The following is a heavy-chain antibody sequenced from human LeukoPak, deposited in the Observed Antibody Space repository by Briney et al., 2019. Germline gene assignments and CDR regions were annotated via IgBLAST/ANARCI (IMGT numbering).Heavy chain of an antibody. J-gene: IGHJ4*02. Sequence: GASVKVSRKASGYTFTSYGIIWVRQAPGQGLEWMGWINPYNGNTNYAQKLQGRVTMTTDTSTSTAYLELRSLRSDDTAVYYCARVFCANGECYRPLDSWGQGTLVTVSS. CDR3: ARVFCANGECYRPLDS. D-gene: IGHD2-8*01. V-gene: IGHV1-18*01. CDR1: GYTFTSYG. CDR2: INPYNGNT.